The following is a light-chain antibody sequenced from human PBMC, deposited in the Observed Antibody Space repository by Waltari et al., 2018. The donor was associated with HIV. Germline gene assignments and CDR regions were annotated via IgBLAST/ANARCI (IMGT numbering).Light chain of an antibody. CDR2: AAS. CDR3: QHLNSYPLT. CDR1: QGISSY. J-gene: IGKJ3*01. Sequence: DIQLTQSPSFLSASVGDRVTITCRASQGISSYLAWYQQKPGKAPKLLIYAASTLQSGVPSRFSGSGSGTESTLTISSLQPEDFATYYCQHLNSYPLTFGPGTKVDIK. V-gene: IGKV1-9*01.